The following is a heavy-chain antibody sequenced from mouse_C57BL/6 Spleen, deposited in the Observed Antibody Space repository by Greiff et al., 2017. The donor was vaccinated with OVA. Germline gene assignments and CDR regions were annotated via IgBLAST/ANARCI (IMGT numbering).Heavy chain of an antibody. CDR1: GYTFTSYW. V-gene: IGHV1-55*01. CDR3: ARCMMGYWYFDV. J-gene: IGHJ1*03. CDR2: IYPGSGST. D-gene: IGHD2-3*01. Sequence: QVQLQQPGAELVKPGASVKMSCKASGYTFTSYWITWVKQRPGQGLEWIGDIYPGSGSTNYNEKFKSKATLTVDTSSSTAYMQLSSLTSEDSAVYYCARCMMGYWYFDVWGTGTTVTVSS.